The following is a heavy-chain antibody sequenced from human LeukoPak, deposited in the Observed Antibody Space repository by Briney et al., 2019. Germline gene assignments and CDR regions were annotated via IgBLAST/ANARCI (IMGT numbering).Heavy chain of an antibody. Sequence: QTGGSLRLSCAASGFTFSDFEMNWVRQVPGKGLEWVSGITWNSGSVLCADSVRGRFTISRDNAKNSLYLQMNSLRPEDMAFYYCAKGLGVASLIVDALDMWGQGTMVTV. CDR3: AKGLGVASLIVDALDM. CDR1: GFTFSDFE. V-gene: IGHV3-9*03. D-gene: IGHD3/OR15-3a*01. J-gene: IGHJ3*02. CDR2: ITWNSGSV.